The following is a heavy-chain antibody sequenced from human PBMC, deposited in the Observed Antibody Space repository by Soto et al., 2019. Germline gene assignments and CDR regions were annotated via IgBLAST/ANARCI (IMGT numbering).Heavy chain of an antibody. CDR3: ARDRQYYHFWSGYQNEGPYGMDV. CDR1: GGSFSGYF. J-gene: IGHJ6*02. V-gene: IGHV4-34*02. Sequence: QVQLQQWSAGLLKPSETLSLTCAVYGGSFSGYFWTWIRQAPGKGLEWIGKINHSGGTNYNSSLKSRVTISVDTSKNQFSLILSSVTAADTAVYYCARDRQYYHFWSGYQNEGPYGMDVWGQGTTVTVSS. CDR2: INHSGGT. D-gene: IGHD3-3*02.